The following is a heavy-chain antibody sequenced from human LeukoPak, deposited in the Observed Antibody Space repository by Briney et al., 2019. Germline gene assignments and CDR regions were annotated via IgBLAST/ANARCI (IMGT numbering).Heavy chain of an antibody. Sequence: PGGSLRLSCAASGFTFSSYSMNWVRQAPGKGREWVSSISSSSSYIYYADSVKGRFTISRDNAKNSLYLRMNSLRAEDTAVYYCARDQNYGTAHYYYYYYMDVWGKGTTVTVSS. CDR3: ARDQNYGTAHYYYYYYMDV. CDR1: GFTFSSYS. D-gene: IGHD1-14*01. J-gene: IGHJ6*03. CDR2: ISSSSSYI. V-gene: IGHV3-21*01.